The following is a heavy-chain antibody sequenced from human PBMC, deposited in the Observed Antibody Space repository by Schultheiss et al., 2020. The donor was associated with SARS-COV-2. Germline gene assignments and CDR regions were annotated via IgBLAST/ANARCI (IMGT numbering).Heavy chain of an antibody. J-gene: IGHJ4*02. CDR1: GFTFSSYG. Sequence: GGSLRLSCAASGFTFSSYGMHWVRQAPGKGLEWVAVIWYDGSNKYYADSVKGRFTISRDNSKNTLYLQMNSLRAEDTAVYYCARSIAVAGKNNLGRLDYWGQGTLVTVSS. CDR3: ARSIAVAGKNNLGRLDY. D-gene: IGHD6-19*01. V-gene: IGHV3-33*01. CDR2: IWYDGSNK.